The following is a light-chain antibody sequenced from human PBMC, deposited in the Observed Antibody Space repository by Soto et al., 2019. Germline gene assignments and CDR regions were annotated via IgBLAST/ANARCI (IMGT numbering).Light chain of an antibody. CDR1: QTITTSQ. J-gene: IGKJ1*01. CDR2: GAS. CDR3: QQYAGSPRT. Sequence: EIVMTQSPATLSVSPGERATLFCRASQTITTSQLAWYQQKPGQAPRVLIFGASNRATGIPDRFSGSGSGTDFTLTISRLEPEDFAIYYCQQYAGSPRTFGQGTTVEIK. V-gene: IGKV3-20*01.